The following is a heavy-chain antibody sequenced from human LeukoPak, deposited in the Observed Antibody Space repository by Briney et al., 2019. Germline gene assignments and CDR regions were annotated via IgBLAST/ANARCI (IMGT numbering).Heavy chain of an antibody. V-gene: IGHV3-43D*03. CDR2: ISWDGGSM. CDR1: GFTFDDYA. J-gene: IGHJ6*04. CDR3: AELGITMIGGV. Sequence: PGGSLRLSCAASGFTFDDYAMHWVRQAPGKGLEWVSLISWDGGSMYYADSVKGRFTISRDNAKNSLYLQMNSLRAEDTAVYYCAELGITMIGGVWGKGTTVTISS. D-gene: IGHD3-10*02.